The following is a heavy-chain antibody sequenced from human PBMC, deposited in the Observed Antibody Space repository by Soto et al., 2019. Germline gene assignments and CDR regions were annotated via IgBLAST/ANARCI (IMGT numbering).Heavy chain of an antibody. V-gene: IGHV4-4*07. CDR1: GGSISSYY. CDR3: ARDRRVGGDSSGYYIWYFDL. CDR2: IYTSGST. J-gene: IGHJ2*01. Sequence: TSETLSLTCTVSGGSISSYYWSWIRQPAGKGLEWIGRIYTSGSTNYNPSLKSRVTMSVDTSKNQFSLKLSSVTAADTAVYYCARDRRVGGDSSGYYIWYFDLWGRGTLVTVSS. D-gene: IGHD3-22*01.